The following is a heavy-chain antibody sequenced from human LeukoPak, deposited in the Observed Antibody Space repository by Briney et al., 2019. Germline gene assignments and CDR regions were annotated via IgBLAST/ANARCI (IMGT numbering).Heavy chain of an antibody. Sequence: SQTLSLTCTVSGGSISSGGYYWSWIRQHPGKGLEWIGYIYYSGSTYYNPSLKSRVTISVDTSKNQFSLKLSSVTAADTAVYYCARVSVREWDYCDPTIDTFRYFDLWGRGTLVTVSS. J-gene: IGHJ2*01. CDR1: GGSISSGGYY. CDR2: IYYSGST. CDR3: ARVSVREWDYCDPTIDTFRYFDL. D-gene: IGHD4-17*01. V-gene: IGHV4-31*03.